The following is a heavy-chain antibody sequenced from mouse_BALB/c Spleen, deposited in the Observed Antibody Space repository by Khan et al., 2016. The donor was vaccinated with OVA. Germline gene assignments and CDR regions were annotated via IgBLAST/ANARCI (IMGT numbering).Heavy chain of an antibody. Sequence: EVQLQESGPGLVKPSQSLSLTCTVTGYSITSDYAWHWIRQFPGNKLEWMGYISYSGRTSYNPSLNSRISLTRYTSTNQFFLQLNSVTTEDTATYYCARSVTITTVVATDFDYWGQGTTLTVSS. J-gene: IGHJ2*01. D-gene: IGHD1-1*01. V-gene: IGHV3-2*02. CDR1: GYSITSDYA. CDR3: ARSVTITTVVATDFDY. CDR2: ISYSGRT.